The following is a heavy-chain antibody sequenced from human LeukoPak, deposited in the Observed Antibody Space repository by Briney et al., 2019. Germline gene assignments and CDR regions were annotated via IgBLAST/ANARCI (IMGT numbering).Heavy chain of an antibody. CDR1: GYTFNSHG. J-gene: IGHJ5*02. Sequence: ASVKVSCKASGYTFNSHGITWVRQAPGQGLEWMGWISAYNGNTNYAQKLQGRVTMTTDTSTSTAYMELRSLRSDDTAVYYCARVARGGSGDTWGQGTLVTVSS. D-gene: IGHD2-15*01. CDR2: ISAYNGNT. V-gene: IGHV1-18*01. CDR3: ARVARGGSGDT.